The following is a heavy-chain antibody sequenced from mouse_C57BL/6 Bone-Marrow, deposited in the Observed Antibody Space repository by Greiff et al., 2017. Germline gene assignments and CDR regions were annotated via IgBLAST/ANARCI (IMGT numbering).Heavy chain of an antibody. CDR2: IYIGNGYT. V-gene: IGHV1-58*01. CDR1: GYTFTSYG. J-gene: IGHJ3*01. D-gene: IGHD2-2*01. Sequence: VQLQQSGAELVRPGSSVKMSCKTSGYTFTSYGINWVKQRPGQGLEWIGYIYIGNGYTDYNEKFKGKATLTSDTSSSTAYMQLSSLTSEDSAIYFCARGIIYYGYDGRFAYWGQGTLVTVSA. CDR3: ARGIIYYGYDGRFAY.